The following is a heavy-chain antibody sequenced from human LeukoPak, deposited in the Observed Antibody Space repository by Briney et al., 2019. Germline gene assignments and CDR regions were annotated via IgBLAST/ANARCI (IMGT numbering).Heavy chain of an antibody. CDR3: ARDTWNYLLDY. CDR2: IKPDGSRE. CDR1: GFSFSTYW. D-gene: IGHD3-10*01. V-gene: IGHV3-7*01. J-gene: IGHJ4*02. Sequence: GGSLRLSCAASGFSFSTYWMTWVRQAPGKGLEWVAHIKPDGSREDYVDSVKGRFTISRDNAKNSLYLQMNNLRVEDTAIYYCARDTWNYLLDYWGQGILVTVSS.